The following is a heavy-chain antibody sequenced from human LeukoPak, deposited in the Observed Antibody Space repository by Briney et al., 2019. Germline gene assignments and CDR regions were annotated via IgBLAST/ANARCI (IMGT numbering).Heavy chain of an antibody. Sequence: PSQTLSLTCTVSGGSISSGGYYWSWIRQPPGKGLEWIGEINHSGSTNYNPSLKNRVTISVDTSKNQFSLKLSSVTAADTAVYYCASGSDVVVPAAHGYSSAFDIWGQGTMVTVSS. CDR3: ASGSDVVVPAAHGYSSAFDI. D-gene: IGHD2-2*01. CDR1: GGSISSGGYY. CDR2: INHSGST. J-gene: IGHJ3*02. V-gene: IGHV4-30-2*01.